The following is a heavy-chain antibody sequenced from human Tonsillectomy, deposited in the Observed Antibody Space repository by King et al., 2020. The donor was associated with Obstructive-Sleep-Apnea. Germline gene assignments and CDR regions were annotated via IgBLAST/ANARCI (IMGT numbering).Heavy chain of an antibody. CDR1: GGSISSGGYY. J-gene: IGHJ2*01. D-gene: IGHD3-22*01. CDR2: IYHTGNA. CDR3: ARFNYDSSGFYWYFDI. Sequence: QLQESGPGLVKPSQTLSLTCTVSGGSISSGGYYWSWIRQHPGKGLEWFGYIYHTGNAHYNPSLPSRVTISVDTSKNQFSLQVNSVTAADTPVYYCARFNYDSSGFYWYFDIWGRGSPVTVSS. V-gene: IGHV4-31*03.